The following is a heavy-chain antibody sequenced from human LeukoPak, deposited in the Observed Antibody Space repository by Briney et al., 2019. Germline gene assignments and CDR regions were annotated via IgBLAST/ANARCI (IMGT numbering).Heavy chain of an antibody. CDR1: GFTFSSYA. CDR2: ICSNDNNT. D-gene: IGHD5-24*01. J-gene: IGHJ4*02. Sequence: PGGSLRLSCAASGFTFSSYAMSWVRQAPGKGLEWVSAICSNDNNTYYANSVKGRFTISRDNSKNTLYLQMNSLRAEDTAVYYCAKWTVEMATIVFDYWGQGTLVTVSS. CDR3: AKWTVEMATIVFDY. V-gene: IGHV3-23*01.